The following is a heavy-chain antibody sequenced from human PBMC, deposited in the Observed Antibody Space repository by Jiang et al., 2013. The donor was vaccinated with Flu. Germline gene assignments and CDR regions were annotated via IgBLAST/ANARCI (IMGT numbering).Heavy chain of an antibody. D-gene: IGHD4-17*01. CDR2: ISASGSTI. V-gene: IGHV3-48*03. J-gene: IGHJ4*02. Sequence: AASGFTFSNYEMNWVRQASRKGLEWISYISASGSTIYYADSVKGRFTISRDNAKNSLYLQMNSMRAEDTALYYCARDNDGDYYFDYWGQGTLATVSS. CDR3: ARDNDGDYYFDY. CDR1: GFTFSNYE.